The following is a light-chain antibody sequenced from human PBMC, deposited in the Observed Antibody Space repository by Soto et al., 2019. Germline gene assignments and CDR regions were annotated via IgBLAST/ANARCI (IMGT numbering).Light chain of an antibody. Sequence: ELVLTQSPGTLSLSPGARATLSCRASQSVSYYLAWYQQKPGQAPRLLIYDASSRATGVPDRCSGSGSGTDFTLTISRLEPEDLALYYCQQYINWTFGQGTKVDIK. J-gene: IGKJ1*01. CDR1: QSVSYY. CDR3: QQYINWT. V-gene: IGKV3D-20*02. CDR2: DAS.